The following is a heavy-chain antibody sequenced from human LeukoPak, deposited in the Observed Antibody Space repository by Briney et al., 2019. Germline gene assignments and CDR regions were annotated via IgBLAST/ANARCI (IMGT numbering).Heavy chain of an antibody. CDR3: AKGEGIRGSYYHDAFDI. CDR1: GFTFSSYA. J-gene: IGHJ3*02. CDR2: ISGSGTST. Sequence: GGSLRLSCAASGFTFSSYAMSWVRQAPGKGLEWVSGISGSGTSTYYADSVKGRFTISRDNSKNTLYLQMNSLRAGDTAAYYCAKGEGIRGSYYHDAFDIWGQGTMVTVSS. D-gene: IGHD1-26*01. V-gene: IGHV3-23*01.